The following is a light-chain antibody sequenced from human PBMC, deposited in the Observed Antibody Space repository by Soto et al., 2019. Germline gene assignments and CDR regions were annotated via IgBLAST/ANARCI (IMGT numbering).Light chain of an antibody. J-gene: IGLJ3*02. V-gene: IGLV1-40*01. Sequence: QSVLTQPPSVSGAPGQRVTISCTGGSSNIGAGYDVHWYQQLPGTAPKLLISGNSNRPSGVPDRSSGSKSGTSAALAITGLQAEDEADYYGQSYDSSLSGSVFGGGTKLTVL. CDR3: QSYDSSLSGSV. CDR2: GNS. CDR1: SSNIGAGYD.